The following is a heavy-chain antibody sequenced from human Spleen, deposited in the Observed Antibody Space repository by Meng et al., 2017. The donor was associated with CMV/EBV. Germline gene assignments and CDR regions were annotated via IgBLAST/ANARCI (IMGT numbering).Heavy chain of an antibody. Sequence: GESLKISCAASGFTFSSYAMSWVRQAPGKGLEWVSSISSSSSYIYYADSVKGRFTISRDNAKNSLYLQMNSLRAEDTAVYYCARGRGATDYYFDYWGQGTLVTVSS. V-gene: IGHV3-21*01. CDR3: ARGRGATDYYFDY. D-gene: IGHD1-26*01. CDR1: GFTFSSYA. CDR2: ISSSSSYI. J-gene: IGHJ4*02.